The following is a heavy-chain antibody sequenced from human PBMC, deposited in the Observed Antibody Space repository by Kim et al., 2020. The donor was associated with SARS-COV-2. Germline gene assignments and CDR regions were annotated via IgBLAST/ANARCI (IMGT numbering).Heavy chain of an antibody. CDR1: GDSISGSY. D-gene: IGHD2-2*01. J-gene: IGHJ6*02. CDR3: ARDWGYCSSASCRPTDYYYSGMDV. V-gene: IGHV4-59*01. Sequence: SETLSLTCTVSGDSISGSYWSWVRQSPGKGLEWIGYISDSGTTNYNPSLKSRVTMSVDTPKNQFSLKLTSVTAADTAVYYCARDWGYCSSASCRPTDYYYSGMDVWGQGTTVTVSS. CDR2: ISDSGTT.